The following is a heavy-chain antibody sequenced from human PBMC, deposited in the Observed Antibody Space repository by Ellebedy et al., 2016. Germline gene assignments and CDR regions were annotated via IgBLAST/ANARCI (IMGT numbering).Heavy chain of an antibody. V-gene: IGHV4-59*01. CDR3: AGDWDTRSYRFDF. J-gene: IGHJ4*02. D-gene: IGHD1-26*01. CDR2: MYYSGST. Sequence: SETLSLTCAVSGGSISSYYWTWIRQPPGKGLEWIGYMYYSGSTYYNPSLKSRVTISVDTSKNQFSLKLTSVTAADTAVYYCAGDWDTRSYRFDFWGQGALVTVSS. CDR1: GGSISSYY.